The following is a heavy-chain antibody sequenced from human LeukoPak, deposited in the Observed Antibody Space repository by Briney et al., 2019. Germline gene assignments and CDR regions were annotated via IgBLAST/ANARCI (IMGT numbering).Heavy chain of an antibody. Sequence: ASVKVSCKTSGYTFADYFIHWVRQAPGQGLEYMGRINANSGGTEYQQKFQGRVTMTRDMSISTAYVEINWLISDDTAIYYCARDVSSTPNWEFDYWGQGTTVTVSS. CDR2: INANSGGT. CDR3: ARDVSSTPNWEFDY. J-gene: IGHJ4*02. D-gene: IGHD1-26*01. CDR1: GYTFADYF. V-gene: IGHV1-2*06.